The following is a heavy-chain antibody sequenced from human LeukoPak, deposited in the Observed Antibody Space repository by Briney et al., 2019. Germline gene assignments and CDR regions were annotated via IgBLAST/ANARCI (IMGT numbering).Heavy chain of an antibody. J-gene: IGHJ6*03. CDR3: VGPLSYYYYYMDV. CDR2: ISYGGNT. D-gene: IGHD3-16*01. Sequence: SETLSLTCSVSGGSISSSRYYWGWIRQPPGKGLEWIGSISYGGNTYYNSSLKSRVTISVDTSKNQFSLKLSSVTAADTAVYYCVGPLSYYYYYMDVWGKGTTVTVSS. CDR1: GGSISSSRYY. V-gene: IGHV4-39*07.